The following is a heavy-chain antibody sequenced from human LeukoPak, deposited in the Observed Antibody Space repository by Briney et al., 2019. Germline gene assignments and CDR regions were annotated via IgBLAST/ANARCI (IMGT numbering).Heavy chain of an antibody. CDR1: GFTFSSYG. CDR2: IRYDESKT. Sequence: GGSLRLSCAASGFTFSSYGMHWVRQAPAKGLEGVAFIRYDESKTFYGDSVKGRFTVSRDNSKSTLYLQMNSLRAEDTAVYYCAKSHLPNSYSGTYYCDYWGQGTQVTVSS. CDR3: AKSHLPNSYSGTYYCDY. D-gene: IGHD1-26*01. J-gene: IGHJ4*02. V-gene: IGHV3-30*02.